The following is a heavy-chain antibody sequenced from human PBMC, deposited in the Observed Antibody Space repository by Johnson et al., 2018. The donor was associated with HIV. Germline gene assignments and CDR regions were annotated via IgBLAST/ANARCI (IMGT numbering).Heavy chain of an antibody. CDR3: ARAPYSSSWNHDAFDI. CDR1: GFTFSSYA. CDR2: ISYDGSNK. V-gene: IGHV3-30*04. D-gene: IGHD6-13*01. J-gene: IGHJ3*02. Sequence: QVQLVESGGGVVQPGRSLRLSCAASGFTFSSYAMHWVRQAPGKGLEWVAVISYDGSNKYYADSVKGRITISRDNAKKSLYLQMNSLRAEDTAVYYCARAPYSSSWNHDAFDIWGQGTMVTVSS.